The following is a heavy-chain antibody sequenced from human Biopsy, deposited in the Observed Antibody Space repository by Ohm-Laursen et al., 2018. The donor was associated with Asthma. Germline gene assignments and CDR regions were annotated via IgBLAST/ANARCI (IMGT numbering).Heavy chain of an antibody. D-gene: IGHD3-3*02. CDR3: ARTFHFWSPYHAEHYQV. CDR2: IKHDGSEN. CDR1: GFTFGDYW. V-gene: IGHV3-7*01. Sequence: SLRLSCAASGFTFGDYWMSWIRQVPGRGLEWVANIKHDGSENNHVNSLKGRFTISRDNAKNSLYLQMNSLRAEDTAVYYCARTFHFWSPYHAEHYQVWGQGTLVTVSS. J-gene: IGHJ1*01.